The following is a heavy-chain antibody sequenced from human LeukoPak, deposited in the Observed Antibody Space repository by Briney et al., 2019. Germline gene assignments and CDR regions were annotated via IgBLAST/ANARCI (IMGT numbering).Heavy chain of an antibody. CDR1: GYTFASYG. CDR2: ISAYSGNT. Sequence: ASVKVSCKTSGYTFASYGINWVRQAPGQGLEWLGWISAYSGNTNSAQKLQGRVTMTTDTSTSTAYMELRSLRSDDTAVYYCARDNYNILTGYVRYAFDIWGQGTMVTVSS. CDR3: ARDNYNILTGYVRYAFDI. J-gene: IGHJ3*02. V-gene: IGHV1-18*01. D-gene: IGHD3-9*01.